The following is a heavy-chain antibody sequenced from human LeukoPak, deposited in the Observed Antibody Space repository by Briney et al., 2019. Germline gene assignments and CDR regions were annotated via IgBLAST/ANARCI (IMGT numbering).Heavy chain of an antibody. D-gene: IGHD3-16*02. V-gene: IGHV3-23*01. CDR2: ISGSGEST. CDR1: GFTFSSFA. J-gene: IGHJ4*02. Sequence: PGGSLRLSCAASGFTFSSFAMSWVRQAPGKGLEWGSSISGSGESTYYADYVKGRFTFPRDNSKNTPNLQLNSLRAEDTAVYYCAKDAIGQYRPYYFDCWGQGTLVTVSS. CDR3: AKDAIGQYRPYYFDC.